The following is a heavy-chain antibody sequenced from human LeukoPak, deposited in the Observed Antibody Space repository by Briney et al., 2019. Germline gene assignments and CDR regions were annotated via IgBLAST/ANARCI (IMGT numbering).Heavy chain of an antibody. V-gene: IGHV1-2*02. Sequence: ASVKVSCKASGYTFTGYYMHWVRQAPGQGLEWMGWINPNSGGTNYAQKFQGRVTMTRNTSISTAYMELSSLRSEDTAVYYCARGSGSDYYGSGSYYNWFDPWGQGTLVTVSS. D-gene: IGHD3-10*01. CDR3: ARGSGSDYYGSGSYYNWFDP. J-gene: IGHJ5*02. CDR1: GYTFTGYY. CDR2: INPNSGGT.